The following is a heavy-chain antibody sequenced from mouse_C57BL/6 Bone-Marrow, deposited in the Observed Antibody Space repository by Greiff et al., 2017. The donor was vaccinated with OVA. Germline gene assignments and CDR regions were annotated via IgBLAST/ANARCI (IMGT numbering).Heavy chain of an antibody. D-gene: IGHD2-1*01. J-gene: IGHJ4*01. V-gene: IGHV5-9-1*02. CDR2: ISSGCDYI. CDR1: GFTFSSYS. CDR3: TRLLDAMDY. Sequence: EVQLVESGEGLVKPGGSLKLSCAASGFTFSSYSMSWVRQTPEKRLEWVAYISSGCDYIYYADTVKGRFNISRDTARNTLYLQMSSLKSEDTAMYYCTRLLDAMDYWGQGTSVTVSS.